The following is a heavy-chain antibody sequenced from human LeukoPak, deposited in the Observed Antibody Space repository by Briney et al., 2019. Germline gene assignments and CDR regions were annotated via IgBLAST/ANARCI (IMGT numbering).Heavy chain of an antibody. CDR3: ARSTSSEYDIYHFDY. V-gene: IGHV3-33*01. D-gene: IGHD3-9*01. CDR2: ISFDVNNK. J-gene: IGHJ4*02. CDR1: GFTFSAYG. Sequence: GTSLRLSCAASGFTFSAYGMHWVRQAPGKGLEWVAVISFDVNNKYYADSVKGRFTISRDNSKNTLYLQMNSLRAEDTAVYYCARSTSSEYDIYHFDYWGQGTLVTVSS.